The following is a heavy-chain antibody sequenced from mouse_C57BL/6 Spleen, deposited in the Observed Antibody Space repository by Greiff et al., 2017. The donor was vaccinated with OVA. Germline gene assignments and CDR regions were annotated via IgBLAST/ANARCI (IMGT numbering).Heavy chain of an antibody. CDR2: ISTGSSTI. V-gene: IGHV5-17*01. CDR1: GFTFSDYG. D-gene: IGHD1-1*01. CDR3: ARGLLNTVVAPMDY. J-gene: IGHJ4*01. Sequence: DVQLVESGGGLVKPGGSLKLSCAASGFTFSDYGMHWVRQAPEKGLEWVAYISTGSSTIYYTDKVKGRFTISRDNAKNTLFLQMTSPRSEDTAMYYCARGLLNTVVAPMDYWGQGTSVTVSS.